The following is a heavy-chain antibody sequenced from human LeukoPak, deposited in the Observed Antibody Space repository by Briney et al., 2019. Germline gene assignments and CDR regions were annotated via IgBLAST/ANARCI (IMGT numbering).Heavy chain of an antibody. Sequence: SETLSLTCTVSGGSISTYYWSWLRQPPGKGLEWIAYVSHTGTPTYNPSFKSRVSVSVDTSRNQFSLKLISVTAADTAVYYCAGEHYGGWRFDFWGQGTLVTVSS. D-gene: IGHD2-21*01. V-gene: IGHV4-59*01. J-gene: IGHJ4*02. CDR2: VSHTGTP. CDR1: GGSISTYY. CDR3: AGEHYGGWRFDF.